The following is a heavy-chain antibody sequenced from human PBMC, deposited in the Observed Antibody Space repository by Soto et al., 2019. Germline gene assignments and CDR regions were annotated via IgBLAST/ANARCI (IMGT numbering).Heavy chain of an antibody. D-gene: IGHD3-10*01. CDR2: IIPIFGTA. CDR3: ARYVGFGEFFFDY. V-gene: IGHV1-69*13. CDR1: GGTFSSYA. Sequence: ASVKVSCKASGGTFSSYAISWVRQAPGQGLEWMGGIIPIFGTANYAQKFQGRVTITADESTSTAYMELSSLRSEDTAVYYCARYVGFGEFFFDYWGQGPLVTVSS. J-gene: IGHJ4*02.